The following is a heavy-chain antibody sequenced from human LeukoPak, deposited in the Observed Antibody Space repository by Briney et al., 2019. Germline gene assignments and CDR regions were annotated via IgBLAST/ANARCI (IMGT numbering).Heavy chain of an antibody. D-gene: IGHD3-22*01. V-gene: IGHV4-4*07. CDR2: IYTSGST. Sequence: PSETLSLTCTVSGGSIRSYYWSWIRQPAGKGLEWIGRIYTSGSTNYNPSLKSRVTMSVDTSKNQFSLKLSSVTAADTAVYYCARERNRITMIVVAYNRGAFDIWGQGTMVTVSS. CDR1: GGSIRSYY. CDR3: ARERNRITMIVVAYNRGAFDI. J-gene: IGHJ3*02.